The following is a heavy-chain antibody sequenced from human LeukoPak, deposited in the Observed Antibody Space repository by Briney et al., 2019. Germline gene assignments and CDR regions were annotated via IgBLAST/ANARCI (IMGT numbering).Heavy chain of an antibody. J-gene: IGHJ5*02. V-gene: IGHV1-2*06. CDR3: ARGRTGTITGWFDP. D-gene: IGHD1-1*01. Sequence: ASVKVSCKAPGYTFTGYYMHWVRQAPGQGLEWMGRINPNSGGTNYAQKFQGRVTMTRDTSISTAYMELSRLRSDDTAVYYCARGRTGTITGWFDPWGQGTLATVSS. CDR1: GYTFTGYY. CDR2: INPNSGGT.